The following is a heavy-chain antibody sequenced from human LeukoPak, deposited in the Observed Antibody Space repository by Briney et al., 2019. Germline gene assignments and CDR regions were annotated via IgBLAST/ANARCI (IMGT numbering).Heavy chain of an antibody. J-gene: IGHJ4*02. V-gene: IGHV1-2*02. CDR1: GYTFTGNY. D-gene: IGHD2/OR15-2a*01. CDR2: INPNSGGT. CDR3: ARDSTPRDY. Sequence: ASVKVSCKASGYTFTGNYMHWLRQAPGQGLEWMGWINPNSGGTDYAQKFQGRVSMTRDTSISTTYMELSSLTSDDTAVYYCARDSTPRDYWGQGTLVTVSS.